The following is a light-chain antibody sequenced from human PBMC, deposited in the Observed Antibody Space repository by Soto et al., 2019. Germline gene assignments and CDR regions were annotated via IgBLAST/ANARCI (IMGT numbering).Light chain of an antibody. Sequence: QSALTQPASVSGSPGQSITISCTGASSGVGSYNDVSWYQQHPGKAPKLMVYAVSYRPSGVSNRFSGSKSGNTASLTISGLQAEDEADYYCSSYTSSTTYVFGTGTKVTVL. V-gene: IGLV2-14*01. CDR3: SSYTSSTTYV. CDR1: SSGVGSYND. J-gene: IGLJ1*01. CDR2: AVS.